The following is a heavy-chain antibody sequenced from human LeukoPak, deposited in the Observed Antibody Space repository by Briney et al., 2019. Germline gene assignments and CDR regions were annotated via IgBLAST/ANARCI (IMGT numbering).Heavy chain of an antibody. Sequence: LTLSXAASGFTFSSYEMNWVRQAPGKGMEWVSYISSIGSNIYYADSVKGRLTISRENAKNSLYLQMNRQRAGDTAVYYCARDLRIAVAGDAFDIWGQGTXVTXSS. CDR2: ISSIGSNI. D-gene: IGHD6-19*01. CDR3: ARDLRIAVAGDAFDI. V-gene: IGHV3-48*03. J-gene: IGHJ3*02. CDR1: GFTFSSYE.